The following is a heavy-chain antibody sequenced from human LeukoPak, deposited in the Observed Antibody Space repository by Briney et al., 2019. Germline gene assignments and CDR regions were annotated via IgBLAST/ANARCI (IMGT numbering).Heavy chain of an antibody. J-gene: IGHJ4*02. CDR3: AKGYCSSTSCPIDY. CDR1: GFTFAVYA. CDR2: ISWNSGSI. V-gene: IGHV3-9*03. D-gene: IGHD2-2*01. Sequence: GGSLRLSCAASGFTFAVYAMHWVRQAPGKGLEWVSGISWNSGSIGYADSVKGRFTISRDNAKNSLYLQMNSLRAEDMALYYCAKGYCSSTSCPIDYWGQGTLVTVSS.